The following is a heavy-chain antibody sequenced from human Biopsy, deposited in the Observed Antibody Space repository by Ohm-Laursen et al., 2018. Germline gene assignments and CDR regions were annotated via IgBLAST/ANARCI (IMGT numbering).Heavy chain of an antibody. D-gene: IGHD1-26*01. CDR1: GGTFSNSA. CDR3: ARSMLGASTGDDAFDV. J-gene: IGHJ3*01. CDR2: IIPIFNTA. Sequence: SVTVSCKASGGTFSNSAINWVRQAPGQGLEWMGGIIPIFNTAKDAQNFQGRVRMTADKSTNTAYMELTSLRSEDTAVYYCARSMLGASTGDDAFDVWGQETLVTVSS. V-gene: IGHV1-69*06.